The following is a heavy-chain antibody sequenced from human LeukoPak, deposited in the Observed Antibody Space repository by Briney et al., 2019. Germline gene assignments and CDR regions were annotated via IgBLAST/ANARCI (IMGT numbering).Heavy chain of an antibody. J-gene: IGHJ6*03. V-gene: IGHV4-34*01. D-gene: IGHD3-10*01. CDR2: INHSGST. CDR3: ARAVLWFGEIHYMDV. Sequence: SETLSLTCAVYGGSFSGYYWSWIRQPPGKGLEWIGEINHSGSTNYNPSLKSRVTISVDTSKNQFSLKLSSVTAADTAVYYCARAVLWFGEIHYMDVWGKGTTVTLSS. CDR1: GGSFSGYY.